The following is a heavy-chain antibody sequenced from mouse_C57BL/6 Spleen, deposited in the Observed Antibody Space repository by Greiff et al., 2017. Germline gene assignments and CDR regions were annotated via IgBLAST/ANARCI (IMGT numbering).Heavy chain of an antibody. CDR3: ARNYYGSSYPYAMDY. J-gene: IGHJ4*01. D-gene: IGHD1-1*01. CDR1: GFSLTSYA. V-gene: IGHV2-9-1*01. Sequence: VQRVESGPGLVAPSQSLSITCTVSGFSLTSYAISWVRQPPGKGLEWLGVIWTGGGTNYNSALKSRLSISKDNSKSQVFLKMNSLQTDDTARYYCARNYYGSSYPYAMDYWGQGTSVTVSS. CDR2: IWTGGGT.